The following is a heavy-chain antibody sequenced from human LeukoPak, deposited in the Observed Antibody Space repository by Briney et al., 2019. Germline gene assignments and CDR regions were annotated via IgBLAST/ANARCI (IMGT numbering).Heavy chain of an antibody. Sequence: SEILSLTCTVSGGSISSSSYYWGWIRQPPGKGLEWIGEINHSGSTNYNPSLKSRVTISVDTSKNQFSLKLSSVTAADTAVYYCARSGYGWFGESYFDYWGQGTLVTVSS. CDR3: ARSGYGWFGESYFDY. V-gene: IGHV4-39*07. CDR2: INHSGST. J-gene: IGHJ4*02. CDR1: GGSISSSSYY. D-gene: IGHD3-10*01.